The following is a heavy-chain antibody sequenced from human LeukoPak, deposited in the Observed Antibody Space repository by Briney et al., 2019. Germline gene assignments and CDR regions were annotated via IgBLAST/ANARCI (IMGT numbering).Heavy chain of an antibody. Sequence: GGSLRLSCAASGFTFSSYAMHWVRQAPGKGLEWVAVISYDGSNKYYADSVKGRFTISRDNSKNTLYLQMNSLRAEDTAVYYCARGDGEATALDFDYWGQGTLVTVSS. CDR2: ISYDGSNK. J-gene: IGHJ4*02. CDR1: GFTFSSYA. V-gene: IGHV3-30-3*01. D-gene: IGHD1-26*01. CDR3: ARGDGEATALDFDY.